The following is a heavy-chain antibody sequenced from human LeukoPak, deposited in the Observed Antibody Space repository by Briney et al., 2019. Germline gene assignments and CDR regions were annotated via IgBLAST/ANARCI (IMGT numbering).Heavy chain of an antibody. CDR1: GGSISSGDYY. Sequence: SETLSLTCTVSGGSISSGDYYWSWIRQPPGKGLEWIGYIYYSGSTYYNPSLKSRVTISVDTSKNQFSLKLSSVTAADTAVYYCARGRDVVTAKYYFDYWGQGTLVTVSS. CDR2: IYYSGST. V-gene: IGHV4-30-4*01. CDR3: ARGRDVVTAKYYFDY. J-gene: IGHJ4*02. D-gene: IGHD2-21*02.